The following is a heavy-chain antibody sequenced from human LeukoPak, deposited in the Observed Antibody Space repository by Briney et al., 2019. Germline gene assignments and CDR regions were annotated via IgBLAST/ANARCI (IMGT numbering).Heavy chain of an antibody. Sequence: PSETLSLTCTVSGGSISSSSYYWGWIRQPPGKGLEWIGSIYYSGSTYYNPSLKSRVTISVDTSKNQFSLKLSSVTAADPAVYYCARDGYGGNSRGYDYWGQGTLVTVSS. CDR2: IYYSGST. D-gene: IGHD4-23*01. CDR1: GGSISSSSYY. V-gene: IGHV4-39*07. J-gene: IGHJ4*02. CDR3: ARDGYGGNSRGYDY.